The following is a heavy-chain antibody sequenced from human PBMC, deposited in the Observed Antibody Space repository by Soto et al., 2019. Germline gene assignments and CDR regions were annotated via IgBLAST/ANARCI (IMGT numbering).Heavy chain of an antibody. CDR2: IYRTGST. CDR3: ESRDPGTSVDY. Sequence: SETLSLTCAVSGGSFTSNNWWTWVRQPPGQGLEWIGEIYRTGSTNYNPSLKSRVTISLDKSENQFSLKVTSLTAADTAVYYCESRDPGTSVDYWGQGTWVTVSS. CDR1: GGSFTSNNW. J-gene: IGHJ4*02. D-gene: IGHD1-26*01. V-gene: IGHV4-4*02.